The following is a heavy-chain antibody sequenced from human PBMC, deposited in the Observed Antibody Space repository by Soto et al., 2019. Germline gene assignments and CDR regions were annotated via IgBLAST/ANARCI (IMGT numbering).Heavy chain of an antibody. CDR3: AREDEDVSYNLDF. Sequence: PVGSLRLSCAASGFTFTRYTMNWVRQAPGKGLEWVSSISSTGNSIYYTESLRGRFTISRDNAKTSVFLQMTSLGAEDTAMYYCAREDEDVSYNLDFWGRGTLVTVSS. CDR1: GFTFTRYT. CDR2: ISSTGNSI. J-gene: IGHJ4*02. D-gene: IGHD1-1*01. V-gene: IGHV3-21*01.